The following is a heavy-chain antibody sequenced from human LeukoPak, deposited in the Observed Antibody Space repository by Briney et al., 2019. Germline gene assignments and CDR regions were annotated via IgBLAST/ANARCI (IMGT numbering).Heavy chain of an antibody. CDR2: INPSSGGT. D-gene: IGHD3-10*01. CDR3: VRDVETRSMVRDY. J-gene: IGHJ4*02. CDR1: GYTFTGYY. Sequence: GASVKVSCKASGYTFTGYYMHWVRQAPGQGLEWMGWINPSSGGTNYAQKFQGRATMTRDTSISTAYMELSRLTSDDTAVYYCVRDVETRSMVRDYWGQGTLVTVSS. V-gene: IGHV1-2*02.